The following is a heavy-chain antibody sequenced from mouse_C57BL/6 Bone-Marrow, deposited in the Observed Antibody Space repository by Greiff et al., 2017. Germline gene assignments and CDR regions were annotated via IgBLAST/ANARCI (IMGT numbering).Heavy chain of an antibody. CDR3: ARSSPLLPVTYFDV. CDR2: IDPNSGGT. CDR1: GYTFTSYW. V-gene: IGHV1-72*01. J-gene: IGHJ1*03. D-gene: IGHD1-1*01. Sequence: QVQLQQPGAELVKPGASVKLSCKASGYTFTSYWMHWVKQRPGRGLEWIGRIDPNSGGTKYNEKFKSKATLTVDKPSSTAYMQLSSLTSEDSAVYDGARSSPLLPVTYFDVWGTGTTVTVSS.